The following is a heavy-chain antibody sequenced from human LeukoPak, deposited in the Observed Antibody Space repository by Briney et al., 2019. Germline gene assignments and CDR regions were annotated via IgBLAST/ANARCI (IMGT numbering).Heavy chain of an antibody. Sequence: ASVKVSCTASGYTFTSYGISWVRQAPGQGLEWMGWISAYNGNTNYAQKLQGRVTMTTDTSTSTAYMELRSLRSDDTAVYYCARVREYCSSTSCSLIDYWGQGTLVTVSS. J-gene: IGHJ4*02. CDR1: GYTFTSYG. CDR3: ARVREYCSSTSCSLIDY. CDR2: ISAYNGNT. D-gene: IGHD2-2*01. V-gene: IGHV1-18*01.